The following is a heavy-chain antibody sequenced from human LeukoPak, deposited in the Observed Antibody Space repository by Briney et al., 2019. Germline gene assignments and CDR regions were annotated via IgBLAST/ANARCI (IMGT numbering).Heavy chain of an antibody. D-gene: IGHD3-3*01. CDR2: ISSSGSTI. J-gene: IGHJ5*02. CDR1: GFTFSDYY. V-gene: IGHV3-11*01. CDR3: AREVRQYDFWSGYSSGDWFDP. Sequence: PGGSLRLSCAASGFTFSDYYMSWIRQAPGKGLEWVSYISSSGSTIYYADSVKGRFTISRDNAKNSLYLQMNSLRAEDTAVYYCAREVRQYDFWSGYSSGDWFDPWGQGTLVTVSS.